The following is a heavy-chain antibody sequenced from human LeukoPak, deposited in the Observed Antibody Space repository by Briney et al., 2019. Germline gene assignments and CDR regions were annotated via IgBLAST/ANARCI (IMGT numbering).Heavy chain of an antibody. V-gene: IGHV1-2*02. D-gene: IGHD4-17*01. Sequence: ASVKVSCKASGYTFPGYYMHWVRQAPGQGLEWMGWINPNSGGTNYAQQFQGRVTMPRDTSISTAYMELSRLRSDDTAVYYCAGSYYGDGAWYFDLWGRGDLVTVSS. CDR2: INPNSGGT. CDR1: GYTFPGYY. J-gene: IGHJ2*01. CDR3: AGSYYGDGAWYFDL.